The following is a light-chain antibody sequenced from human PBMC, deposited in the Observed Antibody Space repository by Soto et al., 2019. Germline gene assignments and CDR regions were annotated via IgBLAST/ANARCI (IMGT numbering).Light chain of an antibody. V-gene: IGKV3-11*01. Sequence: EIVLTQSPATLSLSPGERATLSCRASQSVSSYLAWYQQKPGQAPRLLIYDASNRATGIPARFSGSGSGTAFTLSSSRLEPEDFAFYYRHQSSNSLTFGQGTKVEIK. J-gene: IGKJ1*01. CDR1: QSVSSY. CDR3: HQSSNSLT. CDR2: DAS.